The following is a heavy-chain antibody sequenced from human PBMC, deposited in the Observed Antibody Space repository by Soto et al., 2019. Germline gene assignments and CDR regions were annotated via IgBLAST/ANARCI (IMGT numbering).Heavy chain of an antibody. J-gene: IGHJ4*02. V-gene: IGHV3-9*01. CDR3: AKDIGYYGSGSFDY. D-gene: IGHD3-10*01. Sequence: PGGSLRLSCAASGFTFDDYAMHWVRQAPGKGLEWVSGISWNSGSIGYADSVKGRFTISRDNAKNSLYLQMNSLRAEDTALYYCAKDIGYYGSGSFDYWGQGTLVTAPQ. CDR2: ISWNSGSI. CDR1: GFTFDDYA.